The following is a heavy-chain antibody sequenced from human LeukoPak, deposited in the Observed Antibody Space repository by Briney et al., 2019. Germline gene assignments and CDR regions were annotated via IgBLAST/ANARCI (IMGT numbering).Heavy chain of an antibody. CDR3: ARVPRITMVRGVIDQ. Sequence: SETLSLTCAVYGVSFSGYYWSWIRQPPGKGLEWIGEINHSGSTNYNPSLKSRVTISVDTSKNQFSLKLSSVTAADTAVYYCARVPRITMVRGVIDQWGQGTVVTVSS. CDR2: INHSGST. V-gene: IGHV4-34*01. J-gene: IGHJ3*01. D-gene: IGHD3-10*01. CDR1: GVSFSGYY.